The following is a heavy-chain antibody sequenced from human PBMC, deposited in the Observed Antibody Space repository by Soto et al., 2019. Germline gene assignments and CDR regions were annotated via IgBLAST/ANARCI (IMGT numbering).Heavy chain of an antibody. CDR1: GFTFSSYA. J-gene: IGHJ4*02. CDR3: ARSVNIAVAGTGIDY. D-gene: IGHD6-19*01. Sequence: QVQLVESGGGVVQPGRSLRLSCAASGFTFSSYAMHWVRQAPGKGLEWVAVMSYDGSKIYYADSVKGRFTISRDNSKNTMYLQMISLKVEDTDVYYCARSVNIAVAGTGIDYWGQGTLVTVSS. CDR2: MSYDGSKI. V-gene: IGHV3-30-3*01.